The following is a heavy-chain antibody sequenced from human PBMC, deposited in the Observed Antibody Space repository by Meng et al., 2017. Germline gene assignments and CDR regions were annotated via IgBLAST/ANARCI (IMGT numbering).Heavy chain of an antibody. Sequence: VSLPGSGQGLVNTSGTRSVTCAVLSGSSSSCNWWSRVRQPTGKGLEWIGEIDHSGSTNYNPSRKSRVTISVDKSKNQFSLKLSSVTAADTAVYYCARDGRSRDWGQGTLVTVSS. CDR3: ARDGRSRD. CDR1: SGSSSSCNW. CDR2: IDHSGST. J-gene: IGHJ4*02. V-gene: IGHV4-4*02.